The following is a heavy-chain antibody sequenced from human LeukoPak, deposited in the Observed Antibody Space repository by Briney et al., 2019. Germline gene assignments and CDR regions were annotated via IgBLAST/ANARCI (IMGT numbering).Heavy chain of an antibody. CDR3: ARYGSIAAAGTFDY. CDR2: ISYDGSDK. CDR1: GFTFSSYA. V-gene: IGHV3-30-3*01. D-gene: IGHD6-13*01. J-gene: IGHJ4*02. Sequence: GGSLKLSCAASGFTFSSYAMHWVRQAPGKGLEWVAVISYDGSDKNYADSVKGRFTITRDNAKNSLYLQMNSLRAEDTAVYYCARYGSIAAAGTFDYWGQGTLVTVSS.